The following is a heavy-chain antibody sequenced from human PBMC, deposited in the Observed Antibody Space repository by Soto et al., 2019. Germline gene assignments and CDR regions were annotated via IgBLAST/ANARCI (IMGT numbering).Heavy chain of an antibody. Sequence: GGSLRLSCAASGFTFSSYSMNWVRQAPGKGLEWVSSISGSGNYTHYADFLRGRFTISRDNAKTSLYLQMNSLRAEDTAVYYCAREGINNYNEYYFDSWGQGTVVTV. CDR1: GFTFSSYS. CDR2: ISGSGNYT. CDR3: AREGINNYNEYYFDS. V-gene: IGHV3-21*01. J-gene: IGHJ4*02. D-gene: IGHD4-4*01.